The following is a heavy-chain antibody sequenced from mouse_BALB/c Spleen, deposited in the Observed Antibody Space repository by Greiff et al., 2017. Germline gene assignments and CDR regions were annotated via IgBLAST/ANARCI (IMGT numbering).Heavy chain of an antibody. CDR2: ISSGSSTI. J-gene: IGHJ2*01. CDR3: ARSRGNYVFDY. V-gene: IGHV5-17*02. CDR1: GFTFSSFG. Sequence: DVMLVESGGGLVQPGGSRKLSCAASGFTFSSFGMHWVRQAPEKGLEWVAYISSGSSTIYYADTVKGRFTISRDNPKNTLFLQMTSLRSEDTAMYYCARSRGNYVFDYWGQGTTLTVSS. D-gene: IGHD2-1*01.